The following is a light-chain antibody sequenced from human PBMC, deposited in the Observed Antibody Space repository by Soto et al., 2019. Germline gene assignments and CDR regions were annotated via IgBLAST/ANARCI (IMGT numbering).Light chain of an antibody. V-gene: IGKV3-20*01. CDR2: GAS. Sequence: EMVLTQSPGTLSLSPGERATLSCRASQSVRSNYLAWYQQKPRQAPSLLIYGASTRPTGIPDRFSGSGCGTHFTLTISRLEPEDFAVYYCHQYGISPGTFGQGTKLEIK. J-gene: IGKJ2*01. CDR1: QSVRSNY. CDR3: HQYGISPGT.